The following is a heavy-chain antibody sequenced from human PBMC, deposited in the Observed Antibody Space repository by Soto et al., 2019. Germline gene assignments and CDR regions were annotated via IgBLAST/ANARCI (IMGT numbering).Heavy chain of an antibody. CDR3: ANWECGGDCYGY. CDR2: ISYDGSNK. D-gene: IGHD2-21*01. V-gene: IGHV3-30*18. CDR1: GFTFSSYG. Sequence: QVQLVESGGGVVQPGRSLRLSCAASGFTFSSYGMHWVRQAPGKGLEWVAVISYDGSNKYYADSVKGRFTISRDNSKNTLYLQMNSPRAEDQAVYYCANWECGGDCYGYWGQGNLVTVSS. J-gene: IGHJ4*02.